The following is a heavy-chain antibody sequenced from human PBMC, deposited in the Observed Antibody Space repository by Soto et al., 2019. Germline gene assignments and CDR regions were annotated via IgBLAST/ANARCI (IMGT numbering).Heavy chain of an antibody. J-gene: IGHJ6*02. CDR1: GYTFINFG. D-gene: IGHD2-2*01. Sequence: GASVRVSCKASGYTFINFGISWVRQAPGQGLEWMGWISARNGNSRYAQHLQGRVTMTTEISTSTAYMELRGLRSDDTALYYCARLIPAGEIAVLPPSYYGMDIWGQGTTVTVSS. CDR2: ISARNGNS. V-gene: IGHV1-18*04. CDR3: ARLIPAGEIAVLPPSYYGMDI.